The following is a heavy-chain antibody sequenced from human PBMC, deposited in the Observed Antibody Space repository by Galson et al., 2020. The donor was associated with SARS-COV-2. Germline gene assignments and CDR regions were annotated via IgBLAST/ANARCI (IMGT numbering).Heavy chain of an antibody. V-gene: IGHV4-34*01. D-gene: IGHD2-15*01. CDR1: GGSFSGYY. CDR2: INHSGST. Sequence: SETLSLTCAVYGGSFSGYYWSWIRQPPGKGLEWIGEINHSGSTNYNPSLKSRVTISVYTSKNQFSLKLSSVTAADTAVYYCARVKWLGHPGYCSGGSCLRYFDLWGRGTLVTVSS. CDR3: ARVKWLGHPGYCSGGSCLRYFDL. J-gene: IGHJ2*01.